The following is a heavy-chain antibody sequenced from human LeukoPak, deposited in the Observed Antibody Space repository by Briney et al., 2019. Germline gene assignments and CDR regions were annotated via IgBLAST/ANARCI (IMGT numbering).Heavy chain of an antibody. Sequence: ASVKVSCKASGYTFTSYGISWVQQAPGQGLEWMGWISAYNGNTNYAQKLQGRVTMTTDTSTSTAYMELRSLRSDDTAVYYCARGRLGQWLVRILDYWGQGTLVTVSS. D-gene: IGHD6-19*01. V-gene: IGHV1-18*04. J-gene: IGHJ4*02. CDR3: ARGRLGQWLVRILDY. CDR1: GYTFTSYG. CDR2: ISAYNGNT.